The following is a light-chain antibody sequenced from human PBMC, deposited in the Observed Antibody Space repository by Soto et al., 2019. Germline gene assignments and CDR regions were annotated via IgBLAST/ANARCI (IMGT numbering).Light chain of an antibody. V-gene: IGLV1-40*01. J-gene: IGLJ2*01. CDR1: SSNIGAGYD. CDR3: QSYDTSLSVV. Sequence: QSVLTQPPSVSGAPGQRVTISCTGSSSNIGAGYDVHWYQQLPGTAPKLLIYGNSNRPSGVPDRFSGSKSGTSASLAITGLQAEDEGDYYCQSYDTSLSVVFGGGTKVTVL. CDR2: GNS.